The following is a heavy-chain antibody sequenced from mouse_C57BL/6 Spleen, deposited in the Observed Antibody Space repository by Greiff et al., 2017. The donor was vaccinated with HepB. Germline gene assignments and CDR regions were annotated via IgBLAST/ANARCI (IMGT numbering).Heavy chain of an antibody. D-gene: IGHD4-1*01. CDR3: ARSFNWDDFDY. J-gene: IGHJ2*01. V-gene: IGHV1-54*01. CDR1: GYAFTNYL. Sequence: VKLMESGAELVRPGTSVKVSCKASGYAFTNYLIEWVKQRPGQGLEWIGVINPGSGGTNYNEKFKGKATLTADKSSSTAYMQLSSLTSEDSAVYFCARSFNWDDFDYWGQGTTLTVSS. CDR2: INPGSGGT.